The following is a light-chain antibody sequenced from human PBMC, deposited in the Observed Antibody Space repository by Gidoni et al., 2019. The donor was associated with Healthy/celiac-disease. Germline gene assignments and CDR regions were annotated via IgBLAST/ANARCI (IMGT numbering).Light chain of an antibody. V-gene: IGKV1-5*01. CDR3: QRYSSYPLT. Sequence: DIQMTQSPSTLSASVGDRVTITCRASQSISSCLAWYQQKPGKAPKLLIDAASSLKSGVPSMFSGSGSRTEFTLTSSSLQPDYFASYYCQRYSSYPLTFGEGTKVEIK. J-gene: IGKJ4*01. CDR2: AAS. CDR1: QSISSC.